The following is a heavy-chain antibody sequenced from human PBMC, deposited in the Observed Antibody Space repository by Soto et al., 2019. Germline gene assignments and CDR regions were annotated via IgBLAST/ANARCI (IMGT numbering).Heavy chain of an antibody. J-gene: IGHJ5*02. CDR2: IIPVIGVG. V-gene: IGHV1-69*02. Sequence: QVQLVQSGAEVKKPGSSVKVSCKPSGNTLNTDTITWLRQAPGQGLEWMGRIIPVIGVGTYAQKFQDRVNITADKSTTTVYMEVTSLTSDATATYYCAIGRTGSNGYYWAWGQGTQVTVS. CDR3: AIGRTGSNGYYWA. D-gene: IGHD5-18*01. CDR1: GNTLNTDT.